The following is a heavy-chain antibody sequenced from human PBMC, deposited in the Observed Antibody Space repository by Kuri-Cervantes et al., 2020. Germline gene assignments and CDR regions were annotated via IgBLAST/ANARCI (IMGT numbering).Heavy chain of an antibody. Sequence: SETLSLTCTVSGGSISSYYWSWIRQPPGKGLEWIGYIYYSGSTYYNPSLKSRVTISVDTSKNQFSLKLSSVTAADTAVYYCAREGVAAAGIGFRYFDYWGQGTLVTVSS. D-gene: IGHD6-13*01. CDR2: IYYSGST. J-gene: IGHJ4*02. V-gene: IGHV4-59*12. CDR3: AREGVAAAGIGFRYFDY. CDR1: GGSISSYY.